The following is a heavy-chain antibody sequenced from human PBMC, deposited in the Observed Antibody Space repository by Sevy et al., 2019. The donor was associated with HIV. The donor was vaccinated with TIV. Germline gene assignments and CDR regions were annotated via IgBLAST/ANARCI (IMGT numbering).Heavy chain of an antibody. CDR1: GFTFSYYT. D-gene: IGHD3-10*01. CDR3: ARDRDYFGSGTFDA. CDR2: ISSGSSYI. V-gene: IGHV3-21*06. J-gene: IGHJ6*02. Sequence: GGSLRLSCAASGFTFSYYTMNWVRQAPGKGLEWVSYISSGSSYISYTDSVKGRFTISRDNAKNSRYLQMNRLKRQDTAMYVCARDRDYFGSGTFDAWGQGTTVTVSS.